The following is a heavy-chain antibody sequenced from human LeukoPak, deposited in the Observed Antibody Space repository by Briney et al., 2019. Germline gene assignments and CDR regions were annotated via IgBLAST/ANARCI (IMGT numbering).Heavy chain of an antibody. J-gene: IGHJ4*02. CDR2: IGSSGGTK. V-gene: IGHV3-23*01. CDR1: GFTFSTYA. Sequence: GGPLRLSCAASGFTFSTYAVNWVRQPPGKGLEWVSAIGSSGGTKYSADSERGRFGSSSDNTKNTLYLQMNSLRAEDTAVCYCAKDWNGWPTSFDYWGQGTLVTVSA. D-gene: IGHD6-19*01. CDR3: AKDWNGWPTSFDY.